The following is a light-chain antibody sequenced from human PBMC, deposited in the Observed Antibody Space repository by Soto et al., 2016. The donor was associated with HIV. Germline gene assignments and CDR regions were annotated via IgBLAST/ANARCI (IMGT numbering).Light chain of an antibody. J-gene: IGLJ3*02. CDR3: QSADSSGTXPHWV. CDR1: ALPKQY. V-gene: IGLV3-25*03. CDR2: KDS. Sequence: SYELTQPPSVSVSPGQTARITCSGDALPKQYAYWYQQKPGQAPVLVIYKDSERPSGIPERFSGSSSGTTVTLTISGVQAEDEADYYCQSADSSGTXPHWVFGGGTKLTV.